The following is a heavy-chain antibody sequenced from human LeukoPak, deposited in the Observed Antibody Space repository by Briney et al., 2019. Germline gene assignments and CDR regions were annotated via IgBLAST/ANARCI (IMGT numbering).Heavy chain of an antibody. Sequence: GGSLRLSCAASGFTISDYGLVWVRQAPGKGLEWVSGSRSGGANNFYADAVRGCFTISRDNSKNTLYLQMNSLRADDTAVYYCGRDPNGDYLGAFEFWGHGTTVIVSS. V-gene: IGHV3-23*01. CDR1: GFTISDYG. D-gene: IGHD4-17*01. J-gene: IGHJ3*01. CDR2: SRSGGANN. CDR3: GRDPNGDYLGAFEF.